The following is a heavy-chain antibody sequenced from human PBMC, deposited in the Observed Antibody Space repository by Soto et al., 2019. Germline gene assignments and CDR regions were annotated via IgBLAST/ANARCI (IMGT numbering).Heavy chain of an antibody. D-gene: IGHD3-9*01. CDR3: ARHSGYYDILTGYSIKGSFDY. CDR1: GGSISSSSYY. J-gene: IGHJ4*02. CDR2: IYNSGST. Sequence: SETLSLTCTVSGGSISSSSYYWGWIRQPPGKGLEWIGSIYNSGSTYYNPSLKSRVTISVDTSKNQFSLKLSSVTAADTAVYYCARHSGYYDILTGYSIKGSFDYWGQGTLVTVSS. V-gene: IGHV4-39*01.